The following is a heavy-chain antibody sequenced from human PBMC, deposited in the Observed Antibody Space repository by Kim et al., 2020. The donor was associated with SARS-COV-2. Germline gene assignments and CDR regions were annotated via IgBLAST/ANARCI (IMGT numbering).Heavy chain of an antibody. CDR3: ARVFGLNTMFGVVIITGPFDY. D-gene: IGHD3-3*01. Sequence: RVTISVDTSKNQFSLKLSSVTAADTAVYYCARVFGLNTMFGVVIITGPFDYWGQGTLVTVSS. J-gene: IGHJ4*02. V-gene: IGHV4-30-2*05.